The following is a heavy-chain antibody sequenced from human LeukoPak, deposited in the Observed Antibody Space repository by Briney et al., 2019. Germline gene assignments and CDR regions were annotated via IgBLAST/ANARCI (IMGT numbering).Heavy chain of an antibody. CDR1: GFTVSSNY. Sequence: GGSLRLSCAASGFTVSSNYMSWVRQAPGKGLEWVSVIYAGGSTYYADSVKGRFTISRDNSKNTLYLQMNSLRTEDTAVYYCARVRFYYYYMDVWGKGTTVTGSS. J-gene: IGHJ6*03. CDR2: IYAGGST. CDR3: ARVRFYYYYMDV. V-gene: IGHV3-66*02.